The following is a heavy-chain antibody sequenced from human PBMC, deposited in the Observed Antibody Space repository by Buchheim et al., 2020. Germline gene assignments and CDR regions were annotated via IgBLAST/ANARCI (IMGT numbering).Heavy chain of an antibody. D-gene: IGHD3-16*01. V-gene: IGHV4-4*02. CDR2: IYHDGSS. Sequence: QVQLQESGPGLVKPSGTLSLTCAVSGGSISSSNWWSWVRQPPGKGLEWIGGIYHDGSSYYNPSLKSRVTLSADTSKNQFSLKLSSVTAADTAVYYCASPFTSSYDFDYWGQGTL. CDR1: GGSISSSNW. CDR3: ASPFTSSYDFDY. J-gene: IGHJ4*02.